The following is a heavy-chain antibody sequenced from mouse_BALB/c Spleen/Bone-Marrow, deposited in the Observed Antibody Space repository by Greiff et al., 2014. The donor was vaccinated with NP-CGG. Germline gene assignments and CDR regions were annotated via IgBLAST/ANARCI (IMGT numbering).Heavy chain of an antibody. CDR1: GFSLTGYG. D-gene: IGHD3-3*01. J-gene: IGHJ3*01. CDR3: ARAPSGDVGAWFAY. CDR2: IWNDRSI. V-gene: IGHV2-6-7*01. Sequence: VNLVESGPGLAAPSQSLSITCTVSGFSLTGYGVNWVRQPPGKGLEWLGIIWNDRSIDYNSDLKSSMDISKDTAKNPVFLKKNSLQTAATARYYCARAPSGDVGAWFAYWGQGTLVTVSA.